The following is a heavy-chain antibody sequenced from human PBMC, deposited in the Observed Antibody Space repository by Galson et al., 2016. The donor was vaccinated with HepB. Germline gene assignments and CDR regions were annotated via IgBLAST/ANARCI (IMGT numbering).Heavy chain of an antibody. CDR2: IDWDGDK. J-gene: IGHJ3*02. CDR1: GFSLTTDGMC. V-gene: IGHV2-70*01. D-gene: IGHD5-18*01. CDR3: ARGYTDGYRCDAFDI. Sequence: PALVKPTQTLTLTCTFSGFSLTTDGMCVTWIRQPPGRALEWLALIDWDGDKYYTTSLETRLNISKEDTSKNQVVLSMTNMDPVDTATYYCARGYTDGYRCDAFDIWGQGTLVTVSS.